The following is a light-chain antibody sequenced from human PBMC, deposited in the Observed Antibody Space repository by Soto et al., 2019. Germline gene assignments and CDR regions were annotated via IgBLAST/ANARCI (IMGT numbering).Light chain of an antibody. CDR2: RND. Sequence: QSVLTQPPSTSGTPGQRVTISCSGSSSNIGTNYVYWYQQFPGTAPKLLIYRNDQRPSGVPDRFSGSKSGTSASLAISGLRSEYEADYYCAAWDDSLRGPLFGGGTKLTVL. J-gene: IGLJ3*02. CDR3: AAWDDSLRGPL. CDR1: SSNIGTNY. V-gene: IGLV1-47*01.